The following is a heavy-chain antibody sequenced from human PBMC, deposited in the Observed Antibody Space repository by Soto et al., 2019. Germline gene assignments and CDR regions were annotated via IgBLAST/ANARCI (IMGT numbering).Heavy chain of an antibody. V-gene: IGHV3-7*05. CDR1: GFTLSSYW. Sequence: EVQLVEAGGGLVQPGGPLRLSCAASGFTLSSYWMSWVRQAPGKGLERVANIKQDGSEKYYVDSVKGRFTISRDTAKSSLYLQLNSLIAEDTAVYYCAREYGSSYSPRYYGMDVWGQGTTVTVSS. CDR3: AREYGSSYSPRYYGMDV. J-gene: IGHJ6*02. CDR2: IKQDGSEK. D-gene: IGHD6-13*01.